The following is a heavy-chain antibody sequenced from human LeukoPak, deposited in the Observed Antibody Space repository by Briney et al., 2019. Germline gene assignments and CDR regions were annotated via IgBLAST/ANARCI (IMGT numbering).Heavy chain of an antibody. D-gene: IGHD6-19*01. Sequence: ASVKVSCKASGYTFTSYGICWVRQAPGQGLEWMGWISGYNGKTKYAQKFQGRVTMTTDTSTNTAYMELRSLSSDDTAVYYCARSGGSGYSSGWYGELDYWGQGTLVTASS. J-gene: IGHJ4*02. CDR2: ISGYNGKT. CDR1: GYTFTSYG. V-gene: IGHV1-18*01. CDR3: ARSGGSGYSSGWYGELDY.